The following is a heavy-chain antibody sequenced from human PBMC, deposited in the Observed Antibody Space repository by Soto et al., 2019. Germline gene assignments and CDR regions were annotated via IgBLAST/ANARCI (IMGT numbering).Heavy chain of an antibody. J-gene: IGHJ5*02. D-gene: IGHD3-22*01. V-gene: IGHV3-30-3*02. Sequence: QVQLVESGGGVVQPGWSLRLSCAASGFTFSSYAMHWIRQAPGKGLEWVAIISFDGSNKYYADSVKGRFTISRDNSKNTLYLQVRRRRAEDTAVYYCAKTYYYDRSGYYQNWFDPWGQGTLVTVSS. CDR2: ISFDGSNK. CDR1: GFTFSSYA. CDR3: AKTYYYDRSGYYQNWFDP.